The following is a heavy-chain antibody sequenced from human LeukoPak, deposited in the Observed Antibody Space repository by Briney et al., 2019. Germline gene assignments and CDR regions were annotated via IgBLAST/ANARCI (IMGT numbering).Heavy chain of an antibody. D-gene: IGHD3/OR15-3a*01. Sequence: ASVKVCCKASGYTFTRYYMHWVRQAPGQGLEWMGIINPSGGSTSYAQKFQGRVTMTRDMSTSTVYMELSSLRSEDTAVYYCAREIKGIGLDYWGQGTLVTVSS. CDR1: GYTFTRYY. V-gene: IGHV1-46*01. J-gene: IGHJ4*02. CDR3: AREIKGIGLDY. CDR2: INPSGGST.